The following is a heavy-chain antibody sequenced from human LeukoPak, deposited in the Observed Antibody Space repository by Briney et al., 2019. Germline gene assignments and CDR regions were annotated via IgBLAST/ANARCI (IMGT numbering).Heavy chain of an antibody. D-gene: IGHD3-22*01. CDR1: GGSISSGDYY. V-gene: IGHV4-30-4*08. CDR2: NYYSGST. CDR3: ARAHYPYDSSGYYSQLPLDY. J-gene: IGHJ4*02. Sequence: SETLSLTCTVSGGSISSGDYYRSWIRQPPGKGLGWIGYNYYSGSTYYNPSLKSRVTISVDTSKNQFSLKLSSVTAADTAVYYCARAHYPYDSSGYYSQLPLDYWGQGTLVTVSS.